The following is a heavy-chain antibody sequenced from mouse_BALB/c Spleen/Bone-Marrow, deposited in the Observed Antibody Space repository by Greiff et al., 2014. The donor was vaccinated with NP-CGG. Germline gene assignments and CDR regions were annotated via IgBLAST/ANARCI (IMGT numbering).Heavy chain of an antibody. V-gene: IGHV1S81*02. CDR1: GYSSTRYY. CDR3: TRSNYGYWYFDV. D-gene: IGHD1-1*01. Sequence: QVQLQQSGAELVKPGASVKLSCKASGYSSTRYYMYWVKQRPGQGLEWIGEINPSNGGTNFNEKFKSKATLTVDKSSSTAYMQFSSLTSEDSAVYYCTRSNYGYWYFDVWGAGTTVTVSS. J-gene: IGHJ1*01. CDR2: INPSNGGT.